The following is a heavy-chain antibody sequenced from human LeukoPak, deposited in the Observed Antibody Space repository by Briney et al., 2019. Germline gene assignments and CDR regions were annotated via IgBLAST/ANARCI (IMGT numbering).Heavy chain of an antibody. V-gene: IGHV1-18*01. CDR3: AREVVAATGDQTHWFDP. CDR2: ISAYNGNT. D-gene: IGHD2-15*01. CDR1: GYTFTSYG. Sequence: ASAKVSCKASGYTFTSYGTSWVRRAPGQGLEWMGWISAYNGNTNYAQKLQGRVSMTTATSTSTAYRELRSLRSDDAAVYYCAREVVAATGDQTHWFDPWGQGTLVTVSS. J-gene: IGHJ5*02.